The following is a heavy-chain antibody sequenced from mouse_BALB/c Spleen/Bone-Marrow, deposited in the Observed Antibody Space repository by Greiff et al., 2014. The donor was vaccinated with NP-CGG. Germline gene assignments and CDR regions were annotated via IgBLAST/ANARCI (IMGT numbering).Heavy chain of an antibody. V-gene: IGHV1S81*02. CDR3: TRRSLLSDYYSMDY. CDR2: INPSNGGT. CDR1: GYTFTSYY. Sequence: VQLQESGAELVKPGASVKLSCKASGYTFTSYYLYWVKQRPGQGLEWIGEINPSNGGTNFNERFKSKASLTVDKSSSTAYMQLNSLTSEDSAVYYCTRRSLLSDYYSMDYRGQGTSVTVSS. D-gene: IGHD2-10*01. J-gene: IGHJ4*01.